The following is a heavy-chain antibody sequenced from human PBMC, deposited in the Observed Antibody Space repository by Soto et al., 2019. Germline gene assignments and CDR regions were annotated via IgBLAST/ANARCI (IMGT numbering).Heavy chain of an antibody. CDR1: GGSISSSSYY. CDR3: ASEFITIFGVVKGNWFDP. Sequence: SETLSLTCTVSGGSISSSSYYWGWIRQPPGKGLEWIGSIYYSGSTYYNPSLKSRVTISVDTSKNQFSLKLSAVTAADTAVYYCASEFITIFGVVKGNWFDPWGQGTLVTVSS. J-gene: IGHJ5*02. CDR2: IYYSGST. D-gene: IGHD3-3*01. V-gene: IGHV4-39*01.